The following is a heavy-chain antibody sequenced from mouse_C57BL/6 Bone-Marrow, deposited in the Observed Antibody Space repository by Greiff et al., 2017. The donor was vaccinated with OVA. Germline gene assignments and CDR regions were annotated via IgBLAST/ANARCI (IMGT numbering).Heavy chain of an antibody. CDR3: TREVGYYGSSYGAMDY. V-gene: IGHV5-9-1*02. CDR2: ISSGGDYI. Sequence: EVKLEESGEGLVKPGGSLKLSCAASGFTFSSYAMSWVRQTPEKRLEWVAYISSGGDYIYYADTVKGRFTISRDNARNTLYLQMSSLKSEDTAMYYCTREVGYYGSSYGAMDYWGQGTSVTVSS. J-gene: IGHJ4*01. CDR1: GFTFSSYA. D-gene: IGHD1-1*01.